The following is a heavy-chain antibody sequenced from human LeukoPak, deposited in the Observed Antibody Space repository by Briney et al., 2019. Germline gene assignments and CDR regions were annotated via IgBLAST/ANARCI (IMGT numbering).Heavy chain of an antibody. D-gene: IGHD3-22*01. J-gene: IGHJ6*03. CDR1: GYSISSTNW. V-gene: IGHV4-28*01. CDR3: ARGLYDSSVGYYYYYMDV. CDR2: INHSGST. Sequence: SETLSLTCAVSGYSISSTNWWGWIRQPPGKGLEWIGEINHSGSTNYNPSLKSRVTISVDTSKNQFSLKLSSVTAADTAVYYCARGLYDSSVGYYYYYMDVWGKGTTVTISS.